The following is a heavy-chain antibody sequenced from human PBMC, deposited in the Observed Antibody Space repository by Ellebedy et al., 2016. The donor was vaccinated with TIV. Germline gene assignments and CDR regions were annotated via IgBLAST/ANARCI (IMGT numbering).Heavy chain of an antibody. J-gene: IGHJ3*02. CDR3: ARGWDYGDYVAFDI. D-gene: IGHD4-17*01. V-gene: IGHV4-59*01. CDR2: IYYSGST. CDR1: GGSISSYY. Sequence: SETLSLTCTVSGGSISSYYWSWIRQPPGKGLEWIGYIYYSGSTNYNPSLKSRVTISVDTSKNQFSLKLSSVTAADTAVYYCARGWDYGDYVAFDIWGQGTMVTVSS.